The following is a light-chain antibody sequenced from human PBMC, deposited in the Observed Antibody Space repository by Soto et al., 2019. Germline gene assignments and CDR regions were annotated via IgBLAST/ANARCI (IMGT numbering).Light chain of an antibody. CDR2: GAS. J-gene: IGKJ1*01. CDR1: QSISNH. V-gene: IGKV1-39*01. Sequence: DIPMTQSPASLSASVGDRVTISCRASQSISNHLNWYHQEPGNAPKLLIAGASVFRGGVPSRFSGSGSGTDFTLTITSLQPEDSGTYYCQQNSTPPPTFGQGTRV. CDR3: QQNSTPPPT.